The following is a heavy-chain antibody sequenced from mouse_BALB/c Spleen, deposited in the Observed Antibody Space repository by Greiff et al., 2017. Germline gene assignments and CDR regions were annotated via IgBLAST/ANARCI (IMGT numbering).Heavy chain of an antibody. D-gene: IGHD1-1*01. CDR1: GFTFSSYT. J-gene: IGHJ2*01. CDR2: ISSGGSYT. Sequence: DVMLVESGGGLVKPGGSLKLSCAASGFTFSSYTMSWVRQTPEKRLEWVATISSGGSYTYYPASVKGRFTISRDNAKNTLYLQMSSLKSEDTAMYYCTRDCYGSSYFDYWGQGTTLTVSS. CDR3: TRDCYGSSYFDY. V-gene: IGHV5-6-4*01.